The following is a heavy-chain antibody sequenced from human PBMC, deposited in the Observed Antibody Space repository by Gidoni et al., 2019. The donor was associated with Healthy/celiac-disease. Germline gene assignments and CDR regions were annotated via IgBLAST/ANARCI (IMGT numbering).Heavy chain of an antibody. Sequence: QVPLVQSGAEVQMPGSSVQVSCKASGGTFSSYAISWVRQAPGQGLEWMGGIIPIFGTANYAQKFQGRVTITADESTSTAYMELSSLRSEDTAVYYCARDRIAAAGNGWFDPWGQGTLVTVSS. CDR1: GGTFSSYA. CDR3: ARDRIAAAGNGWFDP. J-gene: IGHJ5*02. V-gene: IGHV1-69*01. CDR2: IIPIFGTA. D-gene: IGHD6-13*01.